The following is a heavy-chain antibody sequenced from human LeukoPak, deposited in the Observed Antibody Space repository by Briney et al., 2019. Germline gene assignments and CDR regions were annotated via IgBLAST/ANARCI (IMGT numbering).Heavy chain of an antibody. Sequence: GGSLRLSCAAPGFSFSSSAMSWVRQAPGKGLEWVSAINDSGDSTYYADSVKGRFTVSRDNSKNTLYLQMNGLRAEDTAVYYCAKAAGGLVYWGQGTLVIISS. CDR2: INDSGDST. CDR1: GFSFSSSA. D-gene: IGHD6-19*01. J-gene: IGHJ4*02. V-gene: IGHV3-23*01. CDR3: AKAAGGLVY.